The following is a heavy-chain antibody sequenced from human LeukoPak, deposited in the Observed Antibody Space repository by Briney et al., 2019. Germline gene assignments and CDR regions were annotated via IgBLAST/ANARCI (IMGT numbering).Heavy chain of an antibody. CDR3: ARTTSLTASGYDY. D-gene: IGHD4-17*01. CDR1: GYTFTSYH. Sequence: ASVKVSCKTSGYTFTSYHINWARQATGQGLEWMGWMNPYSGDRGYAQNFQGRVSITSDASIGTAYMELSSLRSDDTAVYFCARTTSLTASGYDYWGPGTLVNVSS. J-gene: IGHJ4*02. V-gene: IGHV1-8*03. CDR2: MNPYSGDR.